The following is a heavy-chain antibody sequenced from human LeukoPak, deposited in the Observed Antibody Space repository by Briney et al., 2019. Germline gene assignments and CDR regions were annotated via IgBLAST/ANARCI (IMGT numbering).Heavy chain of an antibody. CDR3: TRPEYSSSSPQFDY. J-gene: IGHJ4*02. D-gene: IGHD6-6*01. Sequence: PGGSLRLSCAASGFTFDEYGMSWVRQASGKGLEWVGRIRSKANSYATAYAASVKGRFTISRDDSKNTAYLQMNSLKTEDTAVYYCTRPEYSSSSPQFDYWGQGPLVTVSS. CDR2: IRSKANSYAT. V-gene: IGHV3-73*01. CDR1: GFTFDEYG.